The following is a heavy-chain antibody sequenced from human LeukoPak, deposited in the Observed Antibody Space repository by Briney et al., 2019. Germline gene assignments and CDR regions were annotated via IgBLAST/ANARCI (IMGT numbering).Heavy chain of an antibody. CDR3: ARHHSSGASTGDFDY. V-gene: IGHV3-33*01. J-gene: IGHJ4*02. CDR2: IWSDGSNT. D-gene: IGHD6-25*01. CDR1: GFTFSSHA. Sequence: GGSLRLSCAPSGFTFSSHAMHWVRQAPGKGLERVAIIWSDGSNTYYADSVKGRFTISRDNSKNTLYLQMNNLEAEDTAVYYCARHHSSGASTGDFDYWGQGTLVTVSS.